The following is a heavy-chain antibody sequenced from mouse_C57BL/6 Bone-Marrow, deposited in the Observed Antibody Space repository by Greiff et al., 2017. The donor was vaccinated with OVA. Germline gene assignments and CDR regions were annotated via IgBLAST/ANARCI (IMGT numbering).Heavy chain of an antibody. V-gene: IGHV7-3*01. CDR3: ARSYGAMDY. J-gene: IGHJ4*01. CDR2: IRNKANGYTT. Sequence: EVKLQESGGGLVQPGGSLSLSCAASGFTFTDYYMSWVRQPPGKALEWLGFIRNKANGYTTEYSASVKGRFTISRDNSQSILYLQMNALRAEDSATYYCARSYGAMDYWGQGTSVTVSS. D-gene: IGHD1-1*01. CDR1: GFTFTDYY.